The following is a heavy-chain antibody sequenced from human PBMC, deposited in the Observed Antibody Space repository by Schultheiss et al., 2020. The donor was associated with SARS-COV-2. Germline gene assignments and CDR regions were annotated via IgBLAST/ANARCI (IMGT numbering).Heavy chain of an antibody. Sequence: SETLSLTCAVSGGSISSSSYYWGWIRQPPGKGLEWIGSIYYSGSTNYNPSLKSRVTISVDTSKNQFSLKLSSVTAADTAVYYCAREHDFWSGYSYYYMDVWGKGTTVTVSS. V-gene: IGHV4-39*07. CDR3: AREHDFWSGYSYYYMDV. J-gene: IGHJ6*03. CDR1: GGSISSSSYY. D-gene: IGHD3-3*01. CDR2: IYYSGST.